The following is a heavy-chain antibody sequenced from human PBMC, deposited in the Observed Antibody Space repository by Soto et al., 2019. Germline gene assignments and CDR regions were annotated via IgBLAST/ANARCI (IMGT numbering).Heavy chain of an antibody. CDR2: INPSGGSA. D-gene: IGHD3-22*01. CDR1: GYIFTNFY. V-gene: IGHV1-46*01. CDR3: ARGSGDSSGYYYAQYFQH. Sequence: QVELVQSGAEVKKPGASVKVSCKASGYIFTNFYMHWVRQAPGQGLEWMGIINPSGGSADYAQKFQGRVTMTRDTSTSTVYMELRSLRSEDTAVYYCARGSGDSSGYYYAQYFQHWGQGTLVTVSS. J-gene: IGHJ1*01.